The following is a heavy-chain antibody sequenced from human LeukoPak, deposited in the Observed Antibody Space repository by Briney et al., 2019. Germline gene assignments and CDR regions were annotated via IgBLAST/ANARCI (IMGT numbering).Heavy chain of an antibody. CDR2: ISWHSRSI. J-gene: IGHJ6*02. V-gene: IGHV3-9*01. D-gene: IGHD3-22*01. CDR3: TKDLSSQWFTDIRHYGMNV. CDR1: GFTFSSSE. Sequence: GGSLRLSCTASGFTFSSSEMNWVRQAPGKGLEWVAGISWHSRSIGYADSVKGRFTISRDNAKNSVSLQMNSLRTEDTALYYCTKDLSSQWFTDIRHYGMNVWGQGTTVAVSS.